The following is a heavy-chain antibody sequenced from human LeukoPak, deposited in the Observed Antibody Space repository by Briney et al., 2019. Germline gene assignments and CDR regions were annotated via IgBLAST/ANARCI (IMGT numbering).Heavy chain of an antibody. CDR2: ISYDGSNK. J-gene: IGHJ4*02. V-gene: IGHV3-30-3*01. CDR3: ARDLSSVLAYCGGDCYDSFDY. Sequence: GRSLRLSCAASGSTFSSYAMHWVRQAPGKGLEWVAVISYDGSNKYYADSVKGRFTISRDNSKNTLYLQMNSLRAEDTAVYYCARDLSSVLAYCGGDCYDSFDYWGQGTLVTVSS. CDR1: GSTFSSYA. D-gene: IGHD2-21*02.